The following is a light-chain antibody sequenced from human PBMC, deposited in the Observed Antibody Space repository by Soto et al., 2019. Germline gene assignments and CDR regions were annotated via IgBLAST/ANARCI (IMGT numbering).Light chain of an antibody. CDR1: QSVSNW. CDR2: DAS. Sequence: DIKITQSPSTLSASVGARVTMTCRASQSVSNWVAWYQQKPGKAPKLLIYDASTLESGVPSRFSGSGSGTEFTLSISSLQPDDYAIYYCQQYTSYWTFGQGTKV. CDR3: QQYTSYWT. V-gene: IGKV1-5*01. J-gene: IGKJ1*01.